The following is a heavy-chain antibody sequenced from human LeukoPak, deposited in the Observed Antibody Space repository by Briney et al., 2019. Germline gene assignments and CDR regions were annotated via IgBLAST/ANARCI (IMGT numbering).Heavy chain of an antibody. CDR1: GGSISSNY. V-gene: IGHV4-59*01. D-gene: IGHD3-10*01. CDR3: ARPLMVRGVIRVDAFDI. Sequence: SETLSLTCTVSGGSISSNYWSWIRQPPGKGLEWIGYIYYSENTNYNPSLESRVTIPLDTSKNQFSLKLTSVTAADTAVYYCARPLMVRGVIRVDAFDIWGQGTMVTVSS. CDR2: IYYSENT. J-gene: IGHJ3*02.